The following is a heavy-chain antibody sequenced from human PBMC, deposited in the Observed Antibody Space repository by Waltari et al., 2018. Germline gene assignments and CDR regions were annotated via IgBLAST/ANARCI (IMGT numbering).Heavy chain of an antibody. V-gene: IGHV1-2*02. CDR2: VNPKTGAT. D-gene: IGHD1-1*01. CDR1: GHTFIDYF. CDR3: AGGTNGSTGWFAP. Sequence: QAHLVQSGAEVKKAGASVKVSCKASGHTFIDYFIQWVRQAPGQGLEWVAWVNPKTGATNSAQKFQGRVSVTRDSSITTAYMQLTGLTSDDTALYYCAGGTNGSTGWFAPWGQGTLVTVSS. J-gene: IGHJ5*02.